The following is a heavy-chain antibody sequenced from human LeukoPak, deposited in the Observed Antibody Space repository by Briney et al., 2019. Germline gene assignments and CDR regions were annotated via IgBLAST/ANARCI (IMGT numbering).Heavy chain of an antibody. J-gene: IGHJ3*02. CDR1: GFTFSSYW. CDR2: IKQDGSEK. CDR3: ARVGIRWKLGLAAFDI. D-gene: IGHD1-26*01. Sequence: GGSLRLSCAASGFTFSSYWMSWVRQAPGKGLEWVANIKQDGSEKYYVDSVKGRFTISRDNAKNSLYLQMNSLRAEDTAVYYCARVGIRWKLGLAAFDIWGQGTMVTVSS. V-gene: IGHV3-7*01.